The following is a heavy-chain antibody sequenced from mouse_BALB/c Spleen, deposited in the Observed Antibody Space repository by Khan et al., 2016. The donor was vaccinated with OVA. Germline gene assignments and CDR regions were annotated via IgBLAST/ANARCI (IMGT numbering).Heavy chain of an antibody. J-gene: IGHJ3*01. CDR3: ARRGVYGIFAY. Sequence: LEESGAELAKPGASVKMSCKASGYTFTTYWMHWVKQRPGQGLDWIGYINPSTGYTEYNQKFKDKATLTADKSSSTAYMQLNSLTSEDSAVYYCARRGVYGIFAYWGQGTLVTVS. V-gene: IGHV1-7*01. D-gene: IGHD2-1*01. CDR2: INPSTGYT. CDR1: GYTFTTYW.